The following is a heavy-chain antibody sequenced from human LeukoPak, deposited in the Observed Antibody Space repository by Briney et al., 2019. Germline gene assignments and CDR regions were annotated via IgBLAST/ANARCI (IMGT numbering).Heavy chain of an antibody. CDR3: VGTPNRYHYDSSGYYLFDY. V-gene: IGHV4-39*01. D-gene: IGHD3-22*01. Sequence: PSETLSLTCTVSGGSISSSSYYWGWIRQPPGKGLEWIGSIYYSGSTYYNPSLKSRVTISVDTSKNQFSLKLSSVTAADTAVYYCVGTPNRYHYDSSGYYLFDYWGQGTLVTVSS. J-gene: IGHJ4*02. CDR2: IYYSGST. CDR1: GGSISSSSYY.